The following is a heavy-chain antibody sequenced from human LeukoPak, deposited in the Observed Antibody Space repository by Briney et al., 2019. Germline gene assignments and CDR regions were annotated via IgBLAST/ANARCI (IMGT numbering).Heavy chain of an antibody. CDR3: GRDPYYDSLDY. J-gene: IGHJ4*02. CDR2: IKGDGGEK. CDR1: GFTFTSYW. V-gene: IGHV3-7*01. D-gene: IGHD3-22*01. Sequence: GGSLRLSCAASGFTFTSYWMSWVRQAPGKGLEWVANIKGDGGEKYYVDSVKGRFTISRDNTKNLLYLQMNSLRAEDTAVYYCGRDPYYDSLDYWGQGTLVTVSS.